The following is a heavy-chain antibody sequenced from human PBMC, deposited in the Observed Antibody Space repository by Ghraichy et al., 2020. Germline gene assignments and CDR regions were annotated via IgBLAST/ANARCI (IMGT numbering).Heavy chain of an antibody. J-gene: IGHJ3*02. CDR1: GYTFTSYG. CDR2: ISAYNGNT. D-gene: IGHD7-27*01. CDR3: ARDTNWGSKRHLPQHAFDI. V-gene: IGHV1-18*04. Sequence: ASVKVSCKASGYTFTSYGISWVRQAPGQGLEWMGWISAYNGNTNYAQKLQGRVTMTTDTSTSTAYMELRSLRSDDTAVYYCARDTNWGSKRHLPQHAFDIWGQGTMVTVSS.